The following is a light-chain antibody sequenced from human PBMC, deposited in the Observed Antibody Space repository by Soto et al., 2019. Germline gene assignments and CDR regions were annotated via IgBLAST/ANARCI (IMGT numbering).Light chain of an antibody. CDR1: QSIGTY. CDR2: DAS. J-gene: IGKJ4*01. V-gene: IGKV3-11*01. CDR3: QQRSNWPPLT. Sequence: EIVLTQSPATLSLSPGERATLSCRASQSIGTYLAWYQQKPGQAPRLLIYDASNRATGIPARFSGSGSGTDFPLTISSLEPEDIAVYYCQQRSNWPPLTLGGGTKVEIK.